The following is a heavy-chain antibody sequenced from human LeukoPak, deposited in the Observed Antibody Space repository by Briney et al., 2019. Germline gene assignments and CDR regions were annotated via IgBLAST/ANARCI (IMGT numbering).Heavy chain of an antibody. V-gene: IGHV3-74*01. J-gene: IGHJ6*02. Sequence: PGGSLRLSCAASGFTFSSYWRPWVRQAPGKGLVWVSRINSDGSSTSYADSVKGRFTISRDNAKNTLYLQMNSLRAEDTAVYYCARDGYCSSTSCYDYYYGMDVWGQGTTVTVSS. CDR1: GFTFSSYW. CDR3: ARDGYCSSTSCYDYYYGMDV. CDR2: INSDGSST. D-gene: IGHD2-2*03.